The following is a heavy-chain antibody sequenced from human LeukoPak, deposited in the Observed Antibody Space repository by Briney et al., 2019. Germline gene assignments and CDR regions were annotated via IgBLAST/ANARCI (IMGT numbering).Heavy chain of an antibody. Sequence: GGSLRLSCAASGFTFSSYGMHWVRQAPGKGLEWVAVISYDGSNKYYADSVKGRFTISRDNSKNTLYLQMNSLRAEDTAVYYCAKGLWFGEFRSDAFDIWGQGTMVTVSS. CDR1: GFTFSSYG. CDR3: AKGLWFGEFRSDAFDI. CDR2: ISYDGSNK. J-gene: IGHJ3*02. D-gene: IGHD3-10*01. V-gene: IGHV3-30*18.